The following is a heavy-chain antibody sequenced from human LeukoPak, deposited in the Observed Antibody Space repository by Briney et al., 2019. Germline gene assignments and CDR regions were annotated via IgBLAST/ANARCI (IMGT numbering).Heavy chain of an antibody. V-gene: IGHV4-38-2*02. CDR1: GYSISIGYY. CDR2: LSHSGGT. CDR3: ARDPTDWSGYSPFYFDY. J-gene: IGHJ4*02. Sequence: PSETLSLTCAVSGYSISIGYYWGWIRQPPGKGREWLGSLSHSGGTYYNPSLKSRVTISVDPSQNQFSLNLSSVTAADPAVYFCARDPTDWSGYSPFYFDYWGQGILVTVSS. D-gene: IGHD3-3*01.